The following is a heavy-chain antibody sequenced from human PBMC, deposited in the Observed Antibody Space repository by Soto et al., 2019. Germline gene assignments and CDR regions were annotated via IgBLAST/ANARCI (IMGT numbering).Heavy chain of an antibody. CDR1: GLKFVGSP. V-gene: IGHV3-73*01. Sequence: VQLVESGGGLVQPGGSWKPSGVVLGLKFVGSPFYWVGKASGKGLEWVGVIRSKPNNYATAFAASVRGRFTISRDESKNTAYLHMNSLNTDDAAIYYCTNLDYWGQGTLVTVSS. CDR3: TNLDY. CDR2: IRSKPNNYAT. J-gene: IGHJ4*02.